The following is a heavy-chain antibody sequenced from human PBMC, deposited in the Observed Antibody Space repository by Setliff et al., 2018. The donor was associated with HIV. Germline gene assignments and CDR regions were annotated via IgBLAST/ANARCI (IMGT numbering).Heavy chain of an antibody. CDR2: VRPYNADK. CDR1: GYTFTSYG. V-gene: IGHV1-18*01. D-gene: IGHD2-15*01. J-gene: IGHJ6*03. Sequence: GASVKVSCKASGYTFTSYGISWVRQAPGQGLEWMGWVRPYNADKNYAQKFQGRVTMTSDTSISTAYLELSGLTSDDTAIYYCARDRAYCSSGSCYRPLVYYFYYMDVWGTGTTVTVSS. CDR3: ARDRAYCSSGSCYRPLVYYFYYMDV.